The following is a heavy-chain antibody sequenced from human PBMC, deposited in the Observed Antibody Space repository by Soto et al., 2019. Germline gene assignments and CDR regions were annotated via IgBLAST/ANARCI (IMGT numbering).Heavy chain of an antibody. CDR2: VHPGNSGT. CDR1: GYSFTSYW. Sequence: GESLKISCKGSGYSFTSYWIGRVRQMPGKGLEWMGIVHPGNSGTKYSPSFQGQVTISADKSISTAYLQWSSLKASDTAMYYCARHRAVAGMPDYYYDMDVWGQGTTVTVYS. J-gene: IGHJ6*02. D-gene: IGHD6-19*01. V-gene: IGHV5-51*01. CDR3: ARHRAVAGMPDYYYDMDV.